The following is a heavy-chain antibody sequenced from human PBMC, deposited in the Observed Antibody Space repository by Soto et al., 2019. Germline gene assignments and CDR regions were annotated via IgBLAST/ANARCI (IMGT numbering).Heavy chain of an antibody. CDR3: AREGGNAFDI. D-gene: IGHD3-16*01. Sequence: QVQLVQSGAEVKKPGASVKVSCKASGYTFTGYYMHWVRQAPGQGLAWMGWINPNSGSTNYAQKFQGWVTMTRDTSIRTAYMELSRLRSDDTAVYYCAREGGNAFDIWGQGTMVTVSS. J-gene: IGHJ3*02. CDR2: INPNSGST. CDR1: GYTFTGYY. V-gene: IGHV1-2*04.